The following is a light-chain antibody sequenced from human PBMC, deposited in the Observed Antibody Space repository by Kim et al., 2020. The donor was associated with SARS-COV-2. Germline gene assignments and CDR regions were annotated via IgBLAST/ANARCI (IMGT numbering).Light chain of an antibody. CDR3: QQYSNLPYT. V-gene: IGKV1-33*01. CDR1: QDISNN. CDR2: DAS. Sequence: SASVGDRVTITCQASQDISNNLNWYQQKPGKAPKLLIYDASNLETGVPSRFSGSGSGTDFTFNISSLQPEDIATYYCQQYSNLPYTFGQGTKLEI. J-gene: IGKJ2*01.